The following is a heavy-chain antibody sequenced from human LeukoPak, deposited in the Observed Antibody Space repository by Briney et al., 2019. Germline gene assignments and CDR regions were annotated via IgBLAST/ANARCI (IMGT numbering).Heavy chain of an antibody. Sequence: GGSLRLSCAASGFTFSSDAMSWVRQAPGKGLEWVSAISGSGGSTYYADSVKGRFTISRDNSKNTLYLQMNSLRAEDTAVYYCAKKQQQLEGPSDVWGQGTTVTVSS. J-gene: IGHJ6*02. V-gene: IGHV3-23*01. CDR2: ISGSGGST. D-gene: IGHD6-13*01. CDR1: GFTFSSDA. CDR3: AKKQQQLEGPSDV.